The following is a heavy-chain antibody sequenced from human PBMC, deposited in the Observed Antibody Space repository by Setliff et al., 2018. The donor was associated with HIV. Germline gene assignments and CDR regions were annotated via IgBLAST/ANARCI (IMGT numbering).Heavy chain of an antibody. Sequence: PSETLSLTCTVSGGSISSGSHYWNWVRRSAGKGLEWIGRIYSSGSTNYNPSLNSRVSISVDTSKNQFSLKLNSVTAADTAVYFCARDKGGTYDGMYYYYYMDVWGKGTTVTVSS. D-gene: IGHD1-26*01. J-gene: IGHJ6*03. CDR2: IYSSGST. CDR3: ARDKGGTYDGMYYYYYMDV. CDR1: GGSISSGSHY. V-gene: IGHV4-61*02.